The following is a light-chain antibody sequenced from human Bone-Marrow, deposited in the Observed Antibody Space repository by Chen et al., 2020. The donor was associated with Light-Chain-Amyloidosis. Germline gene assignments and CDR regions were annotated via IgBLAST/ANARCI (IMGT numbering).Light chain of an antibody. CDR3: MQSLQLPLT. CDR1: QSLVHRDGKTY. Sequence: VMTQTPLSLSVTPGQSVSISCKSSQSLVHRDGKTYFYWYMQKSGQPPQLLIYEVSNRFSGVSDRFTGSGSGTDFTLIISRVETEDVGVYYCMQSLQLPLTFGGGTKVEIK. CDR2: EVS. J-gene: IGKJ4*01. V-gene: IGKV2D-29*01.